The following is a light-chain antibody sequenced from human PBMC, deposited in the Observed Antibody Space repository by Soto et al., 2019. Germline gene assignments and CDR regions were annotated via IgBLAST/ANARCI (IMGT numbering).Light chain of an antibody. CDR3: QQYNNWRIT. CDR1: QSVSSY. Sequence: EIVLTQSPATLSLSPGERATLSCRASQSVSSYLAWYQQKPGQAPRLLIYGASTRATGIPARFSGSGSGTEFTLTISSLQSEDFAVYYCQQYNNWRITFGQGTRL. V-gene: IGKV3-15*01. J-gene: IGKJ5*01. CDR2: GAS.